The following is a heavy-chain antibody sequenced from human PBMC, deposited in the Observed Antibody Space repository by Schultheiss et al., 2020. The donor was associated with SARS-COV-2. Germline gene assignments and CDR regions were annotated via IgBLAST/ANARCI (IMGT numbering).Heavy chain of an antibody. CDR3: ARAPYYDFWSGYYTGRDYYYGMDV. V-gene: IGHV4-61*01. CDR2: IYYSGST. CDR1: GYSISSGYY. J-gene: IGHJ6*02. D-gene: IGHD3-3*01. Sequence: SETLSLTCAVSGYSISSGYYWSWIRQPPGKGLEWIGYIYYSGSTNYNPSLKSRVTISVDTSKNQFSLQLNSVTPEDTAVYYCARAPYYDFWSGYYTGRDYYYGMDVWGQGTTVTVSS.